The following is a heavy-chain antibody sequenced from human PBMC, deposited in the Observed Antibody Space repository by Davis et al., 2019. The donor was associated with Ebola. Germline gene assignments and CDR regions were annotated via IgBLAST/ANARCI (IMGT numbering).Heavy chain of an antibody. CDR1: GYTFTSYD. Sequence: ASVKVSCKASGYTFTSYDINWVRQGTGQGLEWIGWMNPNSANTGYGQKFQGRVTMTRDTSTSTVYMELSSLRSEDTAVYYCASPGPVGGSYLHYWGQGTLVTVSS. J-gene: IGHJ4*02. CDR3: ASPGPVGGSYLHY. D-gene: IGHD1-26*01. V-gene: IGHV1-8*01. CDR2: MNPNSANT.